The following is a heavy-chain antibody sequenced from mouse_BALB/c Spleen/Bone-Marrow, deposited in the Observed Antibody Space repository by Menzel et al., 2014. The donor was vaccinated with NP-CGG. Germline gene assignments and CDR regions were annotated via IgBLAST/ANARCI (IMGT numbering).Heavy chain of an antibody. CDR2: ISYSGFT. D-gene: IGHD2-14*01. J-gene: IGHJ3*01. CDR3: SRGYRYDTWFSY. V-gene: IGHV3-2*02. CDR1: GYSITSDYA. Sequence: VQLKESGPGLVKPSQSLSLTCTVTGYSITSDYAWNWIRQFPGNKLEWMGYISYSGFTSYNPSLKSRISITRDTSKNQFFLQLNSVTTEDTATYYCSRGYRYDTWFSYWGQGTLVTVSA.